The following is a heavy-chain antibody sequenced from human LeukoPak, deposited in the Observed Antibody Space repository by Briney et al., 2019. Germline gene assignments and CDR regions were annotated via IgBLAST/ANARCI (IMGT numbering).Heavy chain of an antibody. CDR3: ARHNYDFWSGYPYYFDY. CDR1: GGSISNYYY. V-gene: IGHV4-39*01. D-gene: IGHD3-3*01. Sequence: KTSETLSLTCPVSGGSISNYYYWTWIRQPPGKGLEWIGSIYYSGSTYYNPSLKSRVTISVDTSKNQFSLKLSSVTAADTAVYYCARHNYDFWSGYPYYFDYWGQGTLVTVSS. J-gene: IGHJ4*02. CDR2: IYYSGST.